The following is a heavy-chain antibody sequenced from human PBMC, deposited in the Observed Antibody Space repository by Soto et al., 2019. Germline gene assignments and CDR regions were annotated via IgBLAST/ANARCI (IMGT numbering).Heavy chain of an antibody. V-gene: IGHV4-39*01. Sequence: SGTLSLTCTVSGGSISSSSYYWGWIRQPPGKGLEWIGSIYYSGSTYYNPSLKSRVTISVDTSKNQFSLKLSSVTAADTAVYYCARIGRDSYGYGRYFDYWGQGTLVTAPQ. CDR2: IYYSGST. D-gene: IGHD5-18*01. CDR1: GGSISSSSYY. J-gene: IGHJ4*02. CDR3: ARIGRDSYGYGRYFDY.